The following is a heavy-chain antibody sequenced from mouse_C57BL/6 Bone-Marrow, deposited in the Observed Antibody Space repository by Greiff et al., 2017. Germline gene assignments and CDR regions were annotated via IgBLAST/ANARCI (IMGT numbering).Heavy chain of an antibody. Sequence: QVQLQQPGAELVKPGASVKMSCKASGYTFTSYWITWVKQRPGQGLEWIGEIYPGSGSTNYNEKFKSKATLPVDTSSSTAYMQLSGLTSEDSAIYYCASLGTGDYFDYWGQGTTLTVSA. CDR1: GYTFTSYW. CDR3: ASLGTGDYFDY. J-gene: IGHJ2*01. CDR2: IYPGSGST. D-gene: IGHD3-3*01. V-gene: IGHV1-55*01.